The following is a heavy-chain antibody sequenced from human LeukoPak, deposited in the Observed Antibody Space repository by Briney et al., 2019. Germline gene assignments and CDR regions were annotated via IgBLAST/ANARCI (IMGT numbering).Heavy chain of an antibody. J-gene: IGHJ4*02. D-gene: IGHD3-16*01. CDR1: GFTFSSYW. CDR2: IKQDGSEK. CDR3: ARDGTYGFFDN. Sequence: PGGSLRLSCAASGFTFSSYWMSWVRQAPGKGLEWVANIKQDGSEKYYVDSVKGRFTISRDNAKTSLYLQMNSLRAEDTAVYYCARDGTYGFFDNWGQGTLVTVSS. V-gene: IGHV3-7*05.